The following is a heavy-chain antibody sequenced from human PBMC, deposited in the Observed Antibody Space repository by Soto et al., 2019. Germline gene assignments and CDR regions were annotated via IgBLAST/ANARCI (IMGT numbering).Heavy chain of an antibody. CDR1: GGYISSGDYY. V-gene: IGHV4-61*08. CDR2: IYYSGST. D-gene: IGHD3-22*01. CDR3: ARGTPLGRYDSSGYYYPRNWFDP. J-gene: IGHJ5*02. Sequence: SETLSLTCTVAGGYISSGDYYWSWIRQPPGKGLEWIGYIYYSGSTNYNPSLKSRVTISVDTSKNQFSLKLSSVTAADTAVYYCARGTPLGRYDSSGYYYPRNWFDPWGQGTLVTVFS.